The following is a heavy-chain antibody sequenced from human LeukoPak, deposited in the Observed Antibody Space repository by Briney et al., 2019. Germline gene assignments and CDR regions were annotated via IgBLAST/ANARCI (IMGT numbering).Heavy chain of an antibody. CDR2: ISGSGGST. D-gene: IGHD3-22*01. Sequence: GGSLRLSCAASGFTFSSYAMSWVRQAPGKGLEWVSAISGSGGSTYYADSVKGRFTISRDNSKNTLYLQMNSLRAEDTAVYYCAKENNYYDSSGYYPDAFDIWGQGTMVTVSS. CDR3: AKENNYYDSSGYYPDAFDI. CDR1: GFTFSSYA. V-gene: IGHV3-23*01. J-gene: IGHJ3*02.